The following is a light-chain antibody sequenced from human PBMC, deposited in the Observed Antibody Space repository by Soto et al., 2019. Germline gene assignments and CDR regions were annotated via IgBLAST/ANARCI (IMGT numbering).Light chain of an antibody. V-gene: IGLV2-8*01. Sequence: QSVLTHPPSASGSPGQSVTISCTGTSSDVGGYNYVSWYQQHPGKAPKVMIYEVSKRPSGVPGRFSGSKSGNTASLTVSGLQAEDEADYYCSSYGGRNNLLFGGGTKLTVL. CDR2: EVS. CDR3: SSYGGRNNLL. CDR1: SSDVGGYNY. J-gene: IGLJ2*01.